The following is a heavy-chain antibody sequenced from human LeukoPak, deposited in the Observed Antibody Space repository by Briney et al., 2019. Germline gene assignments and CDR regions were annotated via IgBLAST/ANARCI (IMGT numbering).Heavy chain of an antibody. V-gene: IGHV3-11*01. D-gene: IGHD1-26*01. CDR1: GFTFSDYN. CDR3: ARDAPPRLIVGATIGYYFDY. J-gene: IGHJ4*02. CDR2: ISRSGSTK. Sequence: GGSLRLSCAASGFTFSDYNMRWIRQAPGKGLEWVSSISRSGSTKYYADSVKGRFTISRDNAKNSLFLQMNSLRAEDTAVYYCARDAPPRLIVGATIGYYFDYWGQGTLVTVSS.